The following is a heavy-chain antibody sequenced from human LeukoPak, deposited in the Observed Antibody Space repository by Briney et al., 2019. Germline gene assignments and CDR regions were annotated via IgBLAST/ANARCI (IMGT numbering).Heavy chain of an antibody. CDR3: AKELSGGYPLGY. J-gene: IGHJ4*02. CDR2: ISASGTTI. D-gene: IGHD6-19*01. CDR1: GFTFSSYD. Sequence: GGSLRLSCAASGFTFSSYDMNWVRQAPGKGLEWISYISASGTTIYYGDSVKGRFTISRDNAKNSLYLQMNSLRAEDTAVYYCAKELSGGYPLGYWGQGTLVTVSS. V-gene: IGHV3-48*01.